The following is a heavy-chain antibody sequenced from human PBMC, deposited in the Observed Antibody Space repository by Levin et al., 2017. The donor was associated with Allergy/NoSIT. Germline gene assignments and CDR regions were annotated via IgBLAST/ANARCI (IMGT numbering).Heavy chain of an antibody. J-gene: IGHJ4*02. CDR2: ISSNGGST. Sequence: ASVKVSCAASGFTFSSYAMHWVRQAPGKGLEYVSAISSNGGSTYYANSVKGRFTISRDNSKNTLYLQMGSLRAEDMAVYYCARRLGGCFDYWGQGTLVTVSS. CDR1: GFTFSSYA. D-gene: IGHD3-16*01. CDR3: ARRLGGCFDY. V-gene: IGHV3-64*01.